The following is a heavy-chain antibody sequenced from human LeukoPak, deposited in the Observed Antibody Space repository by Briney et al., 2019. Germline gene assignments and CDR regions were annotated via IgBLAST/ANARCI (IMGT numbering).Heavy chain of an antibody. CDR1: GGSFSGYY. CDR2: INHSGST. Sequence: PSETLSLTCAVYGGSFSGYYWSWIRQPPGKGLEWIGEINHSGSTNYNPSLKSRVTISVDTSKNQFSLKLSSVTAADTAVYYCARPPNYYGSGESPWGQGTRVTVSS. J-gene: IGHJ5*02. V-gene: IGHV4-34*01. D-gene: IGHD3-10*01. CDR3: ARPPNYYGSGESP.